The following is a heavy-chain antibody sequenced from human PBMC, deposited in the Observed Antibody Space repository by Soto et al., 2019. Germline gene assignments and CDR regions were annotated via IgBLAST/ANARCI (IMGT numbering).Heavy chain of an antibody. CDR1: GFTFDDFA. D-gene: IGHD3-10*01. Sequence: GGSLRLSCAASGFTFDDFAMHWVRQVPGKGLEWVAGISRNSDTVDYAVSVKGRFIISRDNANNFLYLQMNSLRPEDTAIYYCAKAGEAFNYYYTMAVWGQGTTVTVSS. CDR3: AKAGEAFNYYYTMAV. V-gene: IGHV3-9*01. J-gene: IGHJ6*02. CDR2: ISRNSDTV.